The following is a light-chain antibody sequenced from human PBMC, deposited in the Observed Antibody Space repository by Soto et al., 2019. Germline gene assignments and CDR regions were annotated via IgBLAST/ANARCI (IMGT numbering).Light chain of an antibody. CDR3: HQYSTWRRT. V-gene: IGKV3-15*01. Sequence: EIVMAQSPATLSVSPGERATLSRRASQSISNNLAWYQQKPGQAPRLIVYGASTRATGIPVRFSGSGSGTEFTLTISSLQSEDFAVYYCHQYSTWRRTFGPGTKVDIK. J-gene: IGKJ3*01. CDR1: QSISNN. CDR2: GAS.